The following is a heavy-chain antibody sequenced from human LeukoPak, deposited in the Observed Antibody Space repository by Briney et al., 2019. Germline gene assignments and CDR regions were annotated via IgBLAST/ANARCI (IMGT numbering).Heavy chain of an antibody. CDR1: GGSISSYY. D-gene: IGHD5-18*01. J-gene: IGHJ4*02. CDR2: IYYSGST. V-gene: IGHV4-59*01. Sequence: PSETLSLTCTVSGGSISSYYWSWIRQPPGKGLEWIGYIYYSGSTNYNPSLKSRVTISVDTSKNQFSLKLSSVTAADTAVYYCARDSPSEWIPTYFDYWGQGTLVTVSS. CDR3: ARDSPSEWIPTYFDY.